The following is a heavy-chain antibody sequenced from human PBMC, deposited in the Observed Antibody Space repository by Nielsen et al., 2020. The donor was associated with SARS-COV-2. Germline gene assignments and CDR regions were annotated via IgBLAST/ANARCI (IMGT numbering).Heavy chain of an antibody. CDR1: GFIFSSYA. V-gene: IGHV3-23*01. J-gene: IGHJ5*02. CDR3: AKEGNSGSAYDH. D-gene: IGHD1-26*01. CDR2: ISGSGGGT. Sequence: GESLKISCAASGFIFSSYAMSWVRQAPGKGLEWVSTISGSGGGTYYADSVKGRFSISRDNSKNMLYLQMNSLRAKDTALYYCAKEGNSGSAYDHWGQGTLVTVSS.